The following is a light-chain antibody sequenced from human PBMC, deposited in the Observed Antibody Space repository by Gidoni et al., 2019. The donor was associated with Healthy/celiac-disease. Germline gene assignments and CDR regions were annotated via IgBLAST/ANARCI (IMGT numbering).Light chain of an antibody. J-gene: IGLJ2*01. V-gene: IGLV2-18*02. CDR2: EVT. CDR3: SSFTSSNTVV. CDR1: SSDIGSYNR. Sequence: QSALTQPPSVPGPPGQSVTISCTGTSSDIGSYNRVSWYRQPPGTAPKLMIYEVTNRPSGVPDRFSGSKSGNTASLTISGLQTEDEGDYYCSSFTSSNTVVFGRGTKVTVL.